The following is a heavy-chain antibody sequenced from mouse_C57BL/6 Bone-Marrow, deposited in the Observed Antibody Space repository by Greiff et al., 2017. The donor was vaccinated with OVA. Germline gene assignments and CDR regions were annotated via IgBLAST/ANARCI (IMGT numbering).Heavy chain of an antibody. CDR2: IYPGSGNT. Sequence: QVQLQQSGAELVRPGASVKLSCKASGYTFTDYYINWVKQRPGQGLEWIARIYPGSGNTYYNEKFKGKATLTAEKSSSTAYMQLSSLTSEDSAVYFCARYGPDYWGQGTTLTVSS. CDR3: ARYGPDY. J-gene: IGHJ2*01. V-gene: IGHV1-76*01. D-gene: IGHD1-1*02. CDR1: GYTFTDYY.